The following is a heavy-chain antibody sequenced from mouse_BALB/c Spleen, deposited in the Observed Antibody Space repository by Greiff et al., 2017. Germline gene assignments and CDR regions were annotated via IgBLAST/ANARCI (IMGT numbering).Heavy chain of an antibody. CDR2: IDPANGNT. CDR1: GFNIKDTY. J-gene: IGHJ2*01. D-gene: IGHD4-1*01. V-gene: IGHV14-3*02. CDR3: ARSGTGNFDY. Sequence: EVQVVESGAELVKPGASVKLSCTASGFNIKDTYMHWVKQRPEQGLEWIGRIDPANGNTKYDPKFQGKATITADTSSNTAYLQLSSLTSEDTAVYYCARSGTGNFDYWGQGTTLTVSS.